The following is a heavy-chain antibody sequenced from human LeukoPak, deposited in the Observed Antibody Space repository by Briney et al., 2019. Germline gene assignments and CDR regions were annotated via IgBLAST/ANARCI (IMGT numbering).Heavy chain of an antibody. CDR3: ATDLGDFWSGYTSGSY. Sequence: ASVKVSCKVSGYTLTELSMHWVRQAPGKGLEWMGGFDPEDGETIYAQKFQGRVTMTEDTSTDTAYMELSSLRSEDTAVYYCATDLGDFWSGYTSGSYWGQGTLVTVSS. CDR1: GYTLTELS. CDR2: FDPEDGET. D-gene: IGHD3-3*01. J-gene: IGHJ4*02. V-gene: IGHV1-24*01.